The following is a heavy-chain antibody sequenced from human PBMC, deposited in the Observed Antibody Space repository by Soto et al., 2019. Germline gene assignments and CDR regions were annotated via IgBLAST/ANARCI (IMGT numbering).Heavy chain of an antibody. CDR2: IYWDDDK. J-gene: IGHJ4*02. Sequence: QITLKESGPTLVKPTQTLTLTCTFSGFSLSTSGVGVGWIRQPPGKALEWLALIYWDDDKRYSPSLKSRLTNTKDTSKNQVVLTMTNMDPVDTATYYCAHRRNYGDYVDYWGQGTLVTVSS. CDR3: AHRRNYGDYVDY. V-gene: IGHV2-5*02. D-gene: IGHD4-17*01. CDR1: GFSLSTSGVG.